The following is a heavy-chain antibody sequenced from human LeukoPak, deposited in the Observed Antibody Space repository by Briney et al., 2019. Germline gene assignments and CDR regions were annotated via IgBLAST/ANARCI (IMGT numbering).Heavy chain of an antibody. J-gene: IGHJ3*02. CDR1: GFPFGDYA. CDR2: IRSRAYGGTT. CDR3: TRHPRGSYGPDAFDI. Sequence: GGSLRLSCTPSGFPFGDYAMSWVRQAPGKGLEWVGFIRSRAYGGTTEYAASVKGRITISRDDAKSFAYLQMNSLNTADPAVYYCTRHPRGSYGPDAFDIWGQATIVTVSS. V-gene: IGHV3-49*04. D-gene: IGHD1-26*01.